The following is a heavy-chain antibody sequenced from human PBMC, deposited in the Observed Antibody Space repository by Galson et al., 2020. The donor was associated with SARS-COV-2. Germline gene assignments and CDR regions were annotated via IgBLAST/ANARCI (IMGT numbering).Heavy chain of an antibody. CDR1: GFTFSSYG. CDR3: ARDLDCSSTRCYVSCDYGMDG. CDR2: IWYDGSNK. D-gene: IGHD2-2*01. Sequence: TGGSLRLSCAASGFTFSSYGMHWVRQAPGKGLEWVAVIWYDGSNKYYADSVKGRFTISRDNSKNTLYLQMNSLRAEDTAVYYCARDLDCSSTRCYVSCDYGMDGWGQGTTVTVAS. J-gene: IGHJ6*02. V-gene: IGHV3-33*01.